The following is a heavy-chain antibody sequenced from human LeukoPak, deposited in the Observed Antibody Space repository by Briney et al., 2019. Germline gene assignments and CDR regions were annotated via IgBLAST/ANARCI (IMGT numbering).Heavy chain of an antibody. Sequence: AASVKVSCKASGYTFTGYYMHWVRQAPGQGLEWMGWISAYNGNTNYAQKLQGRVTMTTDTSTSTAYMELRSLRSDDTAVYYCVFYGDYIYWGQGTLVTVSS. V-gene: IGHV1-18*04. D-gene: IGHD4-17*01. CDR1: GYTFTGYY. CDR3: VFYGDYIY. CDR2: ISAYNGNT. J-gene: IGHJ4*02.